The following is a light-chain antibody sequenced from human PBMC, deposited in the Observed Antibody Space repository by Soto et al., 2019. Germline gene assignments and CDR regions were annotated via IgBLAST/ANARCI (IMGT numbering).Light chain of an antibody. Sequence: QSVLTQPPSASGSPGQSVTISCTGTSSDVGAYNYVSWYQQHPGKVPKLIIYEVSKRPSGVPDRFSASKSGNTASLTVSGLQAEDEADYYCSSHGGSDNFYVFGTGTKVHRP. CDR3: SSHGGSDNFYV. V-gene: IGLV2-8*01. J-gene: IGLJ1*01. CDR1: SSDVGAYNY. CDR2: EVS.